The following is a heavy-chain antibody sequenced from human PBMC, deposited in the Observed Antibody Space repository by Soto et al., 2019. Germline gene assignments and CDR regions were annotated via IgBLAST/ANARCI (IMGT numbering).Heavy chain of an antibody. V-gene: IGHV1-8*01. CDR3: AGAIRDQRLCDY. D-gene: IGHD2-2*01. J-gene: IGHJ4*02. CDR1: GYTFTNYD. CDR2: MNPDSANT. Sequence: QVQLVQSGAEVKQPGASVKVSCRASGYTFTNYDISWVRQATGQGLEWMGWMNPDSANTGYTQKFQGRVTMPRDTSINAAYMERHSVTSEDTAVYFCAGAIRDQRLCDYWGQGTLVTVSS.